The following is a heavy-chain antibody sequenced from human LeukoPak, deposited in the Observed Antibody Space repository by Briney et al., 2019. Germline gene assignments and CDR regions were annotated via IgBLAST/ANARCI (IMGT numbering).Heavy chain of an antibody. Sequence: GGSLRLSCAASGFTFSSHGMSWVRQAPGKGLEWVSAISGSGGSTYYAGSVKGRFTISRDNSKNTLYLQMNSLRAEDTAVYYCAKDDSISGSKWYYWGQGTLVTVSS. CDR2: ISGSGGST. CDR3: AKDDSISGSKWYY. V-gene: IGHV3-23*01. J-gene: IGHJ4*02. D-gene: IGHD1-26*01. CDR1: GFTFSSHG.